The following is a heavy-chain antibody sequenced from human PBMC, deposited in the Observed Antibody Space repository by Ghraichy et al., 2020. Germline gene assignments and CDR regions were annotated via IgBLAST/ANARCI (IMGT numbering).Heavy chain of an antibody. Sequence: ASVKVSCKASGYTFTSYGISWVRQAPGQGLEWMGWISAYNGNTNYAQKLQGRVTMTTDTFTSTAYMELRSLRSDDTAVYYCARAWYCSSTSCSSYYYYGMDVWGQGTTVTVSS. CDR2: ISAYNGNT. D-gene: IGHD2-2*01. J-gene: IGHJ6*02. V-gene: IGHV1-18*01. CDR3: ARAWYCSSTSCSSYYYYGMDV. CDR1: GYTFTSYG.